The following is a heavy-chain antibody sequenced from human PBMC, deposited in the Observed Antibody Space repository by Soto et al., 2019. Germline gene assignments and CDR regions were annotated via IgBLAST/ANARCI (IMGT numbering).Heavy chain of an antibody. CDR1: GDSISGSDW. CDR2: IFHTGRT. J-gene: IGHJ2*01. D-gene: IGHD6-13*01. Sequence: QVQLQESGPGLVKPSGTLSLTCAVSGDSISGSDWWAWVRQPPSKGLEWIGEIFHTGRTNYNPSLTRRVTLSVDEAKNQFSLSLASGTAADTALYFCVRGGGWPTSAGPRFWRFDLWGRGTLVTVSS. V-gene: IGHV4-4*02. CDR3: VRGGGWPTSAGPRFWRFDL.